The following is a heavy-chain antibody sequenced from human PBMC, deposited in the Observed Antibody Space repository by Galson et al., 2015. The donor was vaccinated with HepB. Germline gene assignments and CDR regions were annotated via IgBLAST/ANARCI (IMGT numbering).Heavy chain of an antibody. V-gene: IGHV3-9*01. CDR1: GFTFDDYV. D-gene: IGHD6-13*01. J-gene: IGHJ5*02. CDR2: ISWNSGSI. Sequence: SLRLSCAASGFTFDDYVMHWVRQAPGKGLEWVSGISWNSGSIGYADSVKGRFTISRDNAKNSLYLQMNSLRAEDTALYYCAKDRAAAGPSHWFDPWGQGTLVTVSS. CDR3: AKDRAAAGPSHWFDP.